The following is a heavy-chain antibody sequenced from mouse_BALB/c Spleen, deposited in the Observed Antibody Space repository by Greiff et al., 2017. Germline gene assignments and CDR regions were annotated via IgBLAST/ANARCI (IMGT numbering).Heavy chain of an antibody. CDR2: ISSGGST. Sequence: EVQLVESGGGLVKPGGSLKLSCAASGFTFSSYAMSWVRQTPEKRLEWVASISSGGSTYYPDSVKGRFTISRDNARNILYLQMSSLRSEDTAMYYCARDYYDYDAWFAYWGQGTLVTVSA. CDR3: ARDYYDYDAWFAY. V-gene: IGHV5-6-5*01. J-gene: IGHJ3*01. D-gene: IGHD2-4*01. CDR1: GFTFSSYA.